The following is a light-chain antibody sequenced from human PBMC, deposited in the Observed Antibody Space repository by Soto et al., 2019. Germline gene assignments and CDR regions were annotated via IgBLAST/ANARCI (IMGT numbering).Light chain of an antibody. CDR3: QQYGYSPPWT. CDR2: DAS. Sequence: EIVLTQSPATLSLSPGERATLSCRASQSISSTYLAWYHQRPGQAPRLLIYDASTRATGIPDRFSGTGSGTDFTLTISGLEPEDFGVYFCQQYGYSPPWTFGQGTKVEI. CDR1: QSISSTY. V-gene: IGKV3-20*01. J-gene: IGKJ1*01.